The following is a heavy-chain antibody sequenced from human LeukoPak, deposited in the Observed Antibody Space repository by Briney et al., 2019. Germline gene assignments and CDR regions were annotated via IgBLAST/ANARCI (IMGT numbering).Heavy chain of an antibody. CDR3: ARGGAAAGRRIQLWYPTGIP. V-gene: IGHV1-2*02. J-gene: IGHJ4*02. D-gene: IGHD5-18*01. Sequence: GASVKVSCKASGYTFTGYYMHWVRQAPGQGLEWMGWINPNSGGTNYAQKFQGRVTMTRDTSISTAYMELSRLRSDDTAVYYCARGGAAAGRRIQLWYPTGIPWGQGTLVTVSS. CDR2: INPNSGGT. CDR1: GYTFTGYY.